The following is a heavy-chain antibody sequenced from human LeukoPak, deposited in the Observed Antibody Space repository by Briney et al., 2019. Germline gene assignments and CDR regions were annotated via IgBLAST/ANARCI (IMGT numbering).Heavy chain of an antibody. CDR2: MNPTSGNT. D-gene: IGHD1-26*01. Sequence: ASVKVSCKVSGYTFTSYDINWVRQATGPGLEWMGWMNPTSGNTGYAQKFQGRATMTRNTSISTAYMELSSLRSEDTAVYYCARGEWELSYWGQGTLVTVSS. J-gene: IGHJ4*02. V-gene: IGHV1-8*01. CDR3: ARGEWELSY. CDR1: GYTFTSYD.